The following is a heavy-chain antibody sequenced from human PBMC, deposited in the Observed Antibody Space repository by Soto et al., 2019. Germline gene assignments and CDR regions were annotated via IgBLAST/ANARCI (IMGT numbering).Heavy chain of an antibody. Sequence: EVQLVESGGGLVQPGGSLRLCCAASGFTFSSYAMHWVRQAPGKGLEYVSAISSNGGSTYYANSVKGRFTISRDNSKNTLYLQMGSLRAEDMAVYYCARGPSYEDYWGQGTLVTVSS. CDR3: ARGPSYEDY. CDR2: ISSNGGST. D-gene: IGHD3-22*01. J-gene: IGHJ4*02. V-gene: IGHV3-64*01. CDR1: GFTFSSYA.